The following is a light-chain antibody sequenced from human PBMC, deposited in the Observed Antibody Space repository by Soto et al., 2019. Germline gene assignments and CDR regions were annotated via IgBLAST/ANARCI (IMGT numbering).Light chain of an antibody. Sequence: DINLTQSPASLAASVGDRLTITCRRSQSISSYLNWYRKTPGKAPKVRIFAASNLQSVVPSRFSGSGSGTDFTLNITSLTPEDFATYYCQQSFTTTRTFGQATKVDIK. CDR2: AAS. J-gene: IGKJ1*01. CDR1: QSISSY. CDR3: QQSFTTTRT. V-gene: IGKV1-39*01.